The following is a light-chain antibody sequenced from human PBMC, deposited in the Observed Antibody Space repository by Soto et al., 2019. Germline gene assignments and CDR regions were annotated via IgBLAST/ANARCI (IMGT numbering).Light chain of an antibody. CDR3: QQSYSTPRT. CDR2: AAS. V-gene: IGKV1-39*01. CDR1: QSISSY. J-gene: IGKJ1*01. Sequence: DIQVTQSPSSLSASVGDRVTITCRASQSISSYLNWYQQKPGKAPKLLIYAASSLQSGVPSRFSGSGSGTDFTLTISSLQPEDFATYYCQQSYSTPRTLGQGAKV.